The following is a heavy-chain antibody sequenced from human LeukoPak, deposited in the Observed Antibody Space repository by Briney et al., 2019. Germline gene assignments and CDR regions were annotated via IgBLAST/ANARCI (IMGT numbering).Heavy chain of an antibody. CDR1: GGSISSSSYY. CDR3: AKDDGGSYYIYYYYMDV. Sequence: SAETLSLTCTVSGGSISSSSYYWGWILQPPGKGLEWIGSIYCSGSTYYNPSLKSRVTISVDTSKKQFSLKLSSVAAADTAVYYCAKDDGGSYYIYYYYMDVWGKGTTVTISS. CDR2: IYCSGST. D-gene: IGHD1-26*01. J-gene: IGHJ6*03. V-gene: IGHV4-39*07.